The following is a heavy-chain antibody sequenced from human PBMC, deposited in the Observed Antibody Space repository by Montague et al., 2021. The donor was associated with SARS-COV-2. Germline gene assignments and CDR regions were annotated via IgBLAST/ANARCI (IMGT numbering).Heavy chain of an antibody. D-gene: IGHD1-20*01. CDR2: IYNSGST. Sequence: SETLSLTCTVSGGSISGYYWSWFRQSAGKGLEWIWRIYNSGSTSYNPSLKSRVTMSVDTSKNQFSLKLSSVTAADTAVYYCVRDQGRSNWNYPDYWGQGTLVTVSS. V-gene: IGHV4-4*07. CDR3: VRDQGRSNWNYPDY. CDR1: GGSISGYY. J-gene: IGHJ4*02.